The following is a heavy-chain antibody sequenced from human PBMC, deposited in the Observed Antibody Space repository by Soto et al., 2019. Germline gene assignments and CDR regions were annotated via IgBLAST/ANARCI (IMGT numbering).Heavy chain of an antibody. V-gene: IGHV3-7*01. CDR2: IKQDGSEK. Sequence: EVQLVESGGGLVQPGGSLRLSCAASGFTFSSYWMSWVRQAPGKGLEWVANIKQDGSEKYYVDSVKVRFTISRDNAKNSQYLQMNSLRAEDTAVYYCAREQRYYDYIWGSYRITPYFDYWGQGTLVTVSS. CDR3: AREQRYYDYIWGSYRITPYFDY. D-gene: IGHD3-16*02. J-gene: IGHJ4*02. CDR1: GFTFSSYW.